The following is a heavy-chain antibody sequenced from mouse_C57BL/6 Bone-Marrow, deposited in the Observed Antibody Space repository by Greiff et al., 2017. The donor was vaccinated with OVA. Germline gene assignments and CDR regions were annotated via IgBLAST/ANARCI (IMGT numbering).Heavy chain of an antibody. CDR3: ARALLYYGSSYDWFAY. Sequence: QVQLQQPGAELVKPGASVKLSCKASGYTFTSYWMHWVKQRPGQGLEWIGMIHPNSGSTNYNEKFKSKATLTVDKSSSTAYMQLSSLTSEDSAVYYCARALLYYGSSYDWFAYWGQGTLVTVSA. D-gene: IGHD1-1*01. J-gene: IGHJ3*01. CDR1: GYTFTSYW. CDR2: IHPNSGST. V-gene: IGHV1-64*01.